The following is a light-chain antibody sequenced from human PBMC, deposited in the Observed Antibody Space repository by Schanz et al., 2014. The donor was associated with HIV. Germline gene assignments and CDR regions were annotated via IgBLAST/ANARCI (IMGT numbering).Light chain of an antibody. J-gene: IGKJ2*01. CDR3: QQCVTYPYT. CDR2: AAS. V-gene: IGKV1-5*01. CDR1: QYISSW. Sequence: DIQMTQSPSTLSASVGDRVTITCRASQYISSWLAWYQQKPGKAPKRLIYAASSLHSGVPSRFSGSGSGTEFTLTITSLQPDDFASYYCQQCVTYPYTFGQGTKLDIK.